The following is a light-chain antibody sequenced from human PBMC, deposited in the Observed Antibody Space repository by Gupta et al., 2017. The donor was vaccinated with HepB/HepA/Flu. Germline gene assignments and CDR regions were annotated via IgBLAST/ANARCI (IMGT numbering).Light chain of an antibody. Sequence: QSVLTQPPSTSGTPGQRVAISCSGSSSNIGSDTVSWYLHIPGTAPKLLFYSNNQRPSGVPDRFSDSKSGTSASLAISGLQSEDEADYYCAAWDDSLNGVVFGGGTKLTV. CDR2: SNN. V-gene: IGLV1-44*01. CDR3: AAWDDSLNGVV. J-gene: IGLJ2*01. CDR1: SSNIGSDT.